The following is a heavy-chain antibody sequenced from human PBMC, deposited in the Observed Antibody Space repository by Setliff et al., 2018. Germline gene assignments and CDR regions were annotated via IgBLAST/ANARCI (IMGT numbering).Heavy chain of an antibody. CDR3: TRSRAPSVVLAADFDF. Sequence: ASVKVSCKASGYPFISYDINWVRQAPGQGLEWMGWISGYTGETNYAQKFQARVTMTADTSTKTVYMELRSLTSDETAVYYCTRSRAPSVVLAADFDFRGQGTPVTVSS. J-gene: IGHJ4*02. V-gene: IGHV1-18*01. CDR2: ISGYTGET. D-gene: IGHD2-21*01. CDR1: GYPFISYD.